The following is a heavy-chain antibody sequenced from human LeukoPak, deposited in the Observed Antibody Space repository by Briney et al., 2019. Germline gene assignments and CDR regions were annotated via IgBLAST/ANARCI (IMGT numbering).Heavy chain of an antibody. CDR2: IKQDGGVT. Sequence: GGSLRLSCAASGFTFSSYWMNWVRQAPGKGLEWVANIKQDGGVTHYVDSVKGRLTISRDNAKNALYLQMNSLRVEDTAVYYCARDGSASGGFDYWGLGTVVTVSS. D-gene: IGHD3-10*01. CDR3: ARDGSASGGFDY. CDR1: GFTFSSYW. V-gene: IGHV3-7*01. J-gene: IGHJ4*02.